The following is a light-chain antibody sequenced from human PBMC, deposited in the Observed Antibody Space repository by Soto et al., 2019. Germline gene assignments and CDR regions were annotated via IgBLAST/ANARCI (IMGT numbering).Light chain of an antibody. Sequence: EIVMTQSPATLSVSPGERATLSCRASQSVSSNLAWYQQKPGQAPRLLIYGASTRATGIPARFSGSGSGTEFTLTISSLQSEDFEVYYCQQYRTFGQGTKVEF. CDR1: QSVSSN. J-gene: IGKJ1*01. V-gene: IGKV3-15*01. CDR2: GAS. CDR3: QQYRT.